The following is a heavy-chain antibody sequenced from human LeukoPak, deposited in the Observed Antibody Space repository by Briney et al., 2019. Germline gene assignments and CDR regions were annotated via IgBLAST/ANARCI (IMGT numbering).Heavy chain of an antibody. D-gene: IGHD4-11*01. CDR2: ISGSGGNT. J-gene: IGHJ4*02. Sequence: QPGGSLRLSCAASGFTFSSYSMNWVRQAPGKGLGWVSAISGSGGNTYNADSVKGRFTISRDNSKNTLYLQMNSLRAEDTAVYYCARGDYSDYYYFDYWGQGILVTVSS. CDR1: GFTFSSYS. CDR3: ARGDYSDYYYFDY. V-gene: IGHV3-23*01.